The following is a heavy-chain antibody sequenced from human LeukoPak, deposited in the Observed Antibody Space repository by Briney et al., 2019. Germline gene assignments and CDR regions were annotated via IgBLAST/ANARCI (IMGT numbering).Heavy chain of an antibody. J-gene: IGHJ4*02. CDR2: FDPEDGET. Sequence: ASVKVSCKVSGYTLTELSMHWVRQAPGKGLEWMGGFDPEDGETIYAQKFQGRVTIPEDTSTDTAYMELSSLRSEDTAVYYCATDFHRLRTFDYWGQGTLVTVSS. CDR3: ATDFHRLRTFDY. V-gene: IGHV1-24*01. D-gene: IGHD5-12*01. CDR1: GYTLTELS.